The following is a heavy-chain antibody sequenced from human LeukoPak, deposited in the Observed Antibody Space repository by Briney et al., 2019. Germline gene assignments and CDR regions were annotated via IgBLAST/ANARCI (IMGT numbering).Heavy chain of an antibody. CDR1: GVSISSYY. J-gene: IGHJ4*02. Sequence: PSETLSLTCTVSGVSISSYYWSWIRQPAGKGLEWIGRIYTSGSTNYNPTLKSRVTISVDKSKNQFSLKLSSVTAADTALYYCARDRGYSYGLCATNSFDYWGQGTLVTVSS. D-gene: IGHD5-18*01. CDR3: ARDRGYSYGLCATNSFDY. V-gene: IGHV4-4*07. CDR2: IYTSGST.